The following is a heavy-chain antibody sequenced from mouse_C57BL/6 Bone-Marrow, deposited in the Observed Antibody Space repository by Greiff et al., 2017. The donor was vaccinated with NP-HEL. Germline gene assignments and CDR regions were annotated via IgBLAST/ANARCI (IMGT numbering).Heavy chain of an antibody. D-gene: IGHD3-2*02. CDR1: GYTFTSYW. CDR2: IYPGSGST. J-gene: IGHJ4*01. Sequence: QVQLQQPGAELVKPGASVKMSCKASGYTFTSYWITWVKQRPGQGLEWIGDIYPGSGSTNYNEKFKSKATMTVDTSSSTAYMQLSSLTSEDSAVYYCARPSQTAQATRRDYYAMDDWGQGTSVTVSS. V-gene: IGHV1-55*01. CDR3: ARPSQTAQATRRDYYAMDD.